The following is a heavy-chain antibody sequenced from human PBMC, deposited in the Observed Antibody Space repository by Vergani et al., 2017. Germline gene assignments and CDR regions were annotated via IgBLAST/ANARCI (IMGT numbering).Heavy chain of an antibody. J-gene: IGHJ5*02. CDR2: MNPNSGNT. Sequence: QVQLVQSGAEVKKPGASVKVSCKASGYTFTSYDINWVRQATGQGREWMGWMNPNSGNTGYAQKFQGRVTMTRNTSISTAYMELSSLRSEDTAVYYCAREYDDFWSGYYTENWFDPWGQGTLVTVSS. CDR1: GYTFTSYD. V-gene: IGHV1-8*02. CDR3: AREYDDFWSGYYTENWFDP. D-gene: IGHD3-3*01.